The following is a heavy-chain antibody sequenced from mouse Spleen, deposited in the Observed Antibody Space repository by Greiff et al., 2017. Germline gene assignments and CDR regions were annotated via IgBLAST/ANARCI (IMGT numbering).Heavy chain of an antibody. Sequence: EVKLVESGPELVKPGDSVKISCKASGYSFTGYFMNWVMQSHGKSLEWIGRINPYNGDTCYNQKFKGKATLTVDKSSSTAHMELRSLTSEDSAVYYCAREGEGSSYWYFDVWGAGTTVTVSS. CDR3: AREGEGSSYWYFDV. CDR2: INPYNGDT. D-gene: IGHD1-1*01. CDR1: GYSFTGYF. V-gene: IGHV1-20*01. J-gene: IGHJ1*01.